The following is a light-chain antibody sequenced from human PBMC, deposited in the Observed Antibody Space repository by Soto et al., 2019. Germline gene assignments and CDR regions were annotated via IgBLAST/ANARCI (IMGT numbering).Light chain of an antibody. Sequence: QSVLTQPPSASGTPGQRVSISCSGSSSNIGSNTVRWYQHLPGTAPRLLIYNNIQRPSGVPDRLSGYKSGTTASLAISGLQSEDEADCYGAVWDVSLDGHAVFGGGTQLTVL. CDR2: NNI. CDR3: AVWDVSLDGHAV. J-gene: IGLJ7*01. CDR1: SSNIGSNT. V-gene: IGLV1-44*01.